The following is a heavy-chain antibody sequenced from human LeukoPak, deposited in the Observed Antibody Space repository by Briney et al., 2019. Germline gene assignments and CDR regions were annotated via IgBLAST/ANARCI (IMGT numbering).Heavy chain of an antibody. V-gene: IGHV3-21*01. CDR3: ARVVSEYYYDSSGYYSH. Sequence: GGSLRLSCAASGFTFSSYSMNWVRQAPGKGLEWVSSISSSSSYIYYADSVKGRFTISRDNAKNSLYLQMNSLRAEDTAVYYCARVVSEYYYDSSGYYSHWGQGTLVTVSS. CDR1: GFTFSSYS. D-gene: IGHD3-22*01. CDR2: ISSSSSYI. J-gene: IGHJ4*02.